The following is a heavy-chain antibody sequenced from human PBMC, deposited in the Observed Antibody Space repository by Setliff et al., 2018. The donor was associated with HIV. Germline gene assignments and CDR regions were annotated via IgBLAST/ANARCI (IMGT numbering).Heavy chain of an antibody. CDR2: INPLFGTT. CDR1: GYSFINYA. CDR3: ASGSGYCNKGDCYIGVHRTPDKYYFDS. J-gene: IGHJ4*02. Sequence: SVKVSCKASGYSFINYAITWVRQAPGQGLEWMGGINPLFGTTNYAHNFQGRLTITTDQIMSTAYMELTSLRSEDTAVYYCASGSGYCNKGDCYIGVHRTPDKYYFDSWGQGTLVTVSS. D-gene: IGHD2-8*01. V-gene: IGHV1-69*05.